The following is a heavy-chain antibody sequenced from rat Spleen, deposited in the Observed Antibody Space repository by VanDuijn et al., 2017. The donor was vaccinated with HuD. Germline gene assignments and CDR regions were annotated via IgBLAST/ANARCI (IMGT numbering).Heavy chain of an antibody. Sequence: EVQLVESDGGLVQPGRSLKLSCAASGFTFSGSGMAWVRQSPTKVLEWVASISTGGGNTYYPDSVKGRFTVSRDNSKSTLYLQVDSLRSEDTATYYCARQDTSGYSNWFAYWGQGTLVTVSS. CDR2: ISTGGGNT. CDR1: GFTFSGSG. D-gene: IGHD4-3*01. J-gene: IGHJ3*01. CDR3: ARQDTSGYSNWFAY. V-gene: IGHV5S13*01.